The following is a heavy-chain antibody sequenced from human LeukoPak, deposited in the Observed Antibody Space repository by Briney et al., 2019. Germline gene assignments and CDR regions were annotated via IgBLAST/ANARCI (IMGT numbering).Heavy chain of an antibody. V-gene: IGHV1-2*02. J-gene: IGHJ4*02. CDR1: GYTFTGYY. Sequence: ASVKVSCKASGYTFTGYYMHWVRQAPGQGLEWMGWINPNIGGTNYAQKLQGRVTMTRDTSISTAYMELSRLRSDDTAVYYCASWYSSGWSFDYWGQGTLVTVSS. CDR2: INPNIGGT. D-gene: IGHD6-19*01. CDR3: ASWYSSGWSFDY.